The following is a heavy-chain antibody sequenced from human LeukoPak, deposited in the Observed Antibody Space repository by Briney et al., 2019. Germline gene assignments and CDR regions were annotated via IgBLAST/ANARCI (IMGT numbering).Heavy chain of an antibody. V-gene: IGHV3-73*01. D-gene: IGHD5-24*01. CDR2: IRGKANGYAT. CDR3: TRWSEDGYNPADY. CDR1: GFNFSASG. J-gene: IGHJ4*02. Sequence: PGGSLRLSCAASGFNFSASGIHWVRQASGKGLEWIGRIRGKANGYATVYGESVKGRFTISRDDSKNTAYLQMNSLKTEDTAVFYCTRWSEDGYNPADYCGEGNLVTVSS.